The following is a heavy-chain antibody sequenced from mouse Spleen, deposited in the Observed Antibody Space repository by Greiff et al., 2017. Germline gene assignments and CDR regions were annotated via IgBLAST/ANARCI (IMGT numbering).Heavy chain of an antibody. D-gene: IGHD1-2*01. Sequence: VQLQQPGAELVRPGSSVKLSCKASGYTFTSYWMHWVKQRPIQGLEWIGNIDPSDSETHYNQKFKDKATLTVDKSSSTAYMQLSSLTSEDSAVYYCARGGDGYGAYWGQGTLVTVSA. V-gene: IGHV1-52*01. CDR3: ARGGDGYGAY. CDR1: GYTFTSYW. CDR2: IDPSDSET. J-gene: IGHJ3*01.